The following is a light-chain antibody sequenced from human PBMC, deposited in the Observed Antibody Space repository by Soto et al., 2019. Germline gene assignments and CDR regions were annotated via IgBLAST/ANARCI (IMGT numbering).Light chain of an antibody. Sequence: DIVMTQSPDSLAVSLGERATINCKSSQSVFFISNNKNYLAWYQQKPGQPPKLLIYAASTRESGVPDRFSGSGSGTDFTLTISSLQAEDVAVYHCQQYFSIPLTFGGGT. CDR2: AAS. CDR1: QSVFFISNNKNY. J-gene: IGKJ4*01. CDR3: QQYFSIPLT. V-gene: IGKV4-1*01.